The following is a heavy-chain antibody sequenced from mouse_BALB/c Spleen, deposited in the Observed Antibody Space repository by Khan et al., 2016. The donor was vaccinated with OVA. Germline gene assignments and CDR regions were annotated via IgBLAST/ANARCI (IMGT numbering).Heavy chain of an antibody. V-gene: IGHV1S56*01. J-gene: IGHJ3*01. Sequence: QVQLQQSGPELVKPGASVKMSCKASGYTFTSYYIHWVKQRPGQGLEWIGWIYPGDGSSNYNEKFKGKTTLNEDKSSSTAYMLISSLTSEDSAINFCARDDGYGEGCGYWGQRTLVTVSA. CDR3: ARDDGYGEGCGY. CDR1: GYTFTSYY. CDR2: IYPGDGSS. D-gene: IGHD2-2*01.